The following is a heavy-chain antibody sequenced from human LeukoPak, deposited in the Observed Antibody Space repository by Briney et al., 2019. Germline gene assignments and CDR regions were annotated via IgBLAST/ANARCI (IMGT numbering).Heavy chain of an antibody. Sequence: FSVNVSCKXSGGIHSSYAISWVRQSPRQGLEWMGGIIPIFGTANYSQTFQARVTNTTDESTSTGYMDLTGLSSNYPAGRDLVMYHCSSTSCFGSDEIDYWGQGTLVTVSS. V-gene: IGHV1-69*05. D-gene: IGHD2-2*01. CDR2: IIPIFGTA. J-gene: IGHJ4*02. CDR3: VMYHCSSTSCFGSDEIDY. CDR1: GGIHSSYA.